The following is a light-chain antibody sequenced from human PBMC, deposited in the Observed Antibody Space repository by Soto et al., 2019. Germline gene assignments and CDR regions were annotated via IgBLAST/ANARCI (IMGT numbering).Light chain of an antibody. V-gene: IGKV1-6*01. CDR1: QGISND. J-gene: IGKJ1*01. CDR3: LQDYNYPWT. CDR2: AAS. Sequence: AVQMTQAPSSLSASVADRVTITCPARQGISNDLAWYQHKPGKAPRLLIYAASTLPSGVPSRFSGSGSGTDFTLTITTLQPEDFATYYCLQDYNYPWTFGQGTKVDI.